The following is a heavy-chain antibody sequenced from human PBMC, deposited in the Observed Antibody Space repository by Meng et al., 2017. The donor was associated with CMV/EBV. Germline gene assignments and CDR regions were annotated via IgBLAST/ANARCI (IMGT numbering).Heavy chain of an antibody. V-gene: IGHV3-30*02. J-gene: IGHJ4*02. Sequence: GESLKISCAASGFTFSSYGMHWVRQAPGKGLEWVAFIRYDGSNKYYADSVKGRSTISRDNSKNTLYLQMNSLRAEDTAVYYCAKALDYWGQGTLVTVSS. CDR2: IRYDGSNK. CDR3: AKALDY. CDR1: GFTFSSYG.